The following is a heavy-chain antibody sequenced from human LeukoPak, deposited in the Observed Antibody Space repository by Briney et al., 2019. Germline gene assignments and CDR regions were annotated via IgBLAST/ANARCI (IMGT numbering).Heavy chain of an antibody. CDR3: ARDPLYCSSTSCYVSSYFDY. D-gene: IGHD2-2*01. J-gene: IGHJ4*02. CDR1: GFTFSSNS. V-gene: IGHV3-21*01. Sequence: GGSLRLSCAASGFTFSSNSMNWVRQAPGKGLEWVSSISSSSSYIYYADSVKGRFTISRDNAKNSLYLQMNSLRAEDTAVYYCARDPLYCSSTSCYVSSYFDYWGQGTLVTVSS. CDR2: ISSSSSYI.